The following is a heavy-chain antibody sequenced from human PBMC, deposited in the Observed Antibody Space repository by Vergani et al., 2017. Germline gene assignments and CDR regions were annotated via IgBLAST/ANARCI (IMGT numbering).Heavy chain of an antibody. Sequence: VQLVESGGGLVKPGGSLRLSCAASGFTFSNAWMSWVRQAPGKGLEWVGRIKSKTDGGTTDYAAPVKGRFTISRDDSKNTLYLQMNSLKTEDTAVYYCTTDLGYSYGYYYYGMDVWGQGTTVTVSS. CDR1: GFTFSNAW. J-gene: IGHJ6*02. CDR3: TTDLGYSYGYYYYGMDV. D-gene: IGHD5-18*01. CDR2: IKSKTDGGTT. V-gene: IGHV3-15*01.